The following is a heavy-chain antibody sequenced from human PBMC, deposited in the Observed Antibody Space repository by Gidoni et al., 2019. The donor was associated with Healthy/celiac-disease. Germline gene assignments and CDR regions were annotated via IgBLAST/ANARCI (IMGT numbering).Heavy chain of an antibody. CDR2: INPNSGGT. V-gene: IGHV1-2*02. CDR3: ARAFRYSGYDPEFDY. Sequence: QVQLVQSGAEVKKPGASVKVSCKASGYPFTGYYMHWVRQAPGQGLEWMGWINPNSGGTNYAQKFQGRVTMTRDTSISTAYMELSRLRSDDTAVYYCARAFRYSGYDPEFDYWGQGTLVTVSS. D-gene: IGHD5-12*01. CDR1: GYPFTGYY. J-gene: IGHJ4*02.